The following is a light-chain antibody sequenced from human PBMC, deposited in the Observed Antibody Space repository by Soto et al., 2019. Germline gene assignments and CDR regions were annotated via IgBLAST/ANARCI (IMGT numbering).Light chain of an antibody. CDR1: QSLLYSNGYTY. V-gene: IGKV2-28*01. CDR2: LGS. CDR3: QQYGSSPQT. J-gene: IGKJ1*01. Sequence: DIVMTQSQLSLPVTPGEPASISCRSSQSLLYSNGYTYLDWYLQKPGQSPQLLIYLGSSRATGIPDRFSGSGSGTDFTLTISRLEPEDFAVYYCQQYGSSPQTFGQGTKVDIK.